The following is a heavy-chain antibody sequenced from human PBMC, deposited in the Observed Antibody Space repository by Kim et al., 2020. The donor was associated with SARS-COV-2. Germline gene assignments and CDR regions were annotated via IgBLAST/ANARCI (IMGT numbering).Heavy chain of an antibody. V-gene: IGHV7-4-1*02. Sequence: ASVKVSCKASGYTFTSYAMNWVRQAPGQGLEWMGWINTNTGNPTYAQGFTGRFVFSLDTSVSTAYLQISSLKAEDTAVYYCARVLNPPDIAPRYYYYGMDVWGQGTTVTVSS. D-gene: IGHD5-12*01. CDR2: INTNTGNP. CDR1: GYTFTSYA. CDR3: ARVLNPPDIAPRYYYYGMDV. J-gene: IGHJ6*02.